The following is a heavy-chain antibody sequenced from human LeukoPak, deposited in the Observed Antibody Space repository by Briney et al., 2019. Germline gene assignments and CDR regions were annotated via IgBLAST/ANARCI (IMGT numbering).Heavy chain of an antibody. J-gene: IGHJ4*02. CDR2: INHSGST. V-gene: IGHV4-34*01. CDR3: ASIDFWSDY. D-gene: IGHD3-3*01. CDR1: GGSFSGYY. Sequence: SETLSLTCAVYGGSFSGYYWSWIRQPPGKGPEWIGEINHSGSTSYNPSLKSRVTMSVDTSKNQFSLKLSSVTAADTAVYYCASIDFWSDYWGQGTLVTVSS.